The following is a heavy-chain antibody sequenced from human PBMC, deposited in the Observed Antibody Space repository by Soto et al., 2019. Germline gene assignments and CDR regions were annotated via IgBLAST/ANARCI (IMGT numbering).Heavy chain of an antibody. J-gene: IGHJ4*02. Sequence: EVQLVESGGGLIQPGGSLRLSCAASGFTVSSNYMSWVRQAPGKGLEWVSVIYSGGSTYYADSVKGRFTISRDNSKNTRYLYVNSLSAEVTGVYYGARDQDSGLDYGGQGTLVIVSS. CDR1: GFTVSSNY. CDR2: IYSGGST. D-gene: IGHD1-26*01. V-gene: IGHV3-53*01. CDR3: ARDQDSGLDY.